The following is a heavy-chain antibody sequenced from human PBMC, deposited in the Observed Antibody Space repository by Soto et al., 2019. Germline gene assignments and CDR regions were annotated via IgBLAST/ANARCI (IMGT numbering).Heavy chain of an antibody. CDR3: GRDYRFDIDL. J-gene: IGHJ3*01. V-gene: IGHV3-48*02. Sequence: EVQLVESGGGLEKPGGSLRLSCVASGFTFSSHHMQWARQAPGKGLEWVSYIRDNSATRYYADSVRGRFTISRDNAQNSVFLQMNSLRDEDTAVYYCGRDYRFDIDLWGQGTMVIVSS. CDR2: IRDNSATR. CDR1: GFTFSSHH. D-gene: IGHD3-22*01.